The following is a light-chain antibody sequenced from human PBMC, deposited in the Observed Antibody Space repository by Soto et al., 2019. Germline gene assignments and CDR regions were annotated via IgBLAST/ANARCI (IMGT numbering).Light chain of an antibody. Sequence: EIEMTQSPATLSVSPGERATLSCRASQSVRRNLAWYQQKPGQAPRLLIYGASTRATGIPARFSGSGSGTEFTLTISSLQSEDFAVYFCQQYNNWPQTFGQGTKVNIK. CDR3: QQYNNWPQT. J-gene: IGKJ1*01. CDR2: GAS. V-gene: IGKV3-15*01. CDR1: QSVRRN.